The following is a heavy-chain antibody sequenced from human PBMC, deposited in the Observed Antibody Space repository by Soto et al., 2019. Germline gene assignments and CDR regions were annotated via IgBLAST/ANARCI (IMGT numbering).Heavy chain of an antibody. Sequence: ASVKVSCKASGYTFTSYDINWVRQATGQGLEWMGWMNPNSGNTGYAQKFQGRVTMTRNTSISTAYMELSSLRSEDTAVYYCARGRQQRTKYNWFDPWGQGTLVTVSS. J-gene: IGHJ5*02. D-gene: IGHD6-13*01. V-gene: IGHV1-8*01. CDR2: MNPNSGNT. CDR3: ARGRQQRTKYNWFDP. CDR1: GYTFTSYD.